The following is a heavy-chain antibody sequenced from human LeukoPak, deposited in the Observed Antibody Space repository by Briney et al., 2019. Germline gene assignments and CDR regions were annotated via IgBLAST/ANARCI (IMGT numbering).Heavy chain of an antibody. CDR2: IRSDGYHT. D-gene: IGHD1-26*01. J-gene: IGHJ4*02. Sequence: GGSLRLSCAASGFTFSSYGMHWVRQALGKGLEWVAFIRSDGYHTYYADSVKGRFTITRDNSKNTLYLQMNSLRLEDMALYYCAKPSGSGVDYWGRGTRVTVSS. V-gene: IGHV3-30*02. CDR1: GFTFSSYG. CDR3: AKPSGSGVDY.